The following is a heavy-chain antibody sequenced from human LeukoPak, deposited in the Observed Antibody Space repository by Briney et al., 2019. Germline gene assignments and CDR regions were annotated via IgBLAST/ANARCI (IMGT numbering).Heavy chain of an antibody. V-gene: IGHV3-30*03. D-gene: IGHD1-26*01. CDR1: GFTFSSYG. CDR3: ARDRGGSEVEYFQH. Sequence: PGRSLRLSCAASGFTFSSYGMHWVRQAPGKGLEWVAVISYDGSNKYYADSVKGRFTISRDNSKNTLYLQMNSLRAEDTAVYYCARDRGGSEVEYFQHWGQGTLVTVSS. J-gene: IGHJ1*01. CDR2: ISYDGSNK.